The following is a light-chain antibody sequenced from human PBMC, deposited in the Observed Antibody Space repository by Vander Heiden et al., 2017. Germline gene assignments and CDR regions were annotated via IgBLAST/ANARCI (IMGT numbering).Light chain of an antibody. CDR2: QDS. CDR3: QAWDSSTHVV. J-gene: IGLJ2*01. V-gene: IGLV3-1*01. Sequence: SYELTQPPSVSVSPGQTASITCSGDKLGDNYACWYQQKPGQSPVLVSYQDSKRPSGIPERFSGSNSGNTATLTISGTQAMDEADYYCQAWDSSTHVVFGGGTKLTVL. CDR1: KLGDNY.